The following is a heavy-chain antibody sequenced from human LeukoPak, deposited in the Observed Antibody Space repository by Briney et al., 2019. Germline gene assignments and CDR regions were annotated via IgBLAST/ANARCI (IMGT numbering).Heavy chain of an antibody. Sequence: ASVKGSCKASGFTFTNYFLHWVRQAPGQGLEWMGIINPNGGSTRYSQKFQGRVTMTSDTSTGTVYMQLSSLTSEDTAVYYCSRGDYYYYAMDVWGQGTTVTVSS. CDR1: GFTFTNYF. CDR2: INPNGGST. CDR3: SRGDYYYYAMDV. J-gene: IGHJ6*02. V-gene: IGHV1-46*01.